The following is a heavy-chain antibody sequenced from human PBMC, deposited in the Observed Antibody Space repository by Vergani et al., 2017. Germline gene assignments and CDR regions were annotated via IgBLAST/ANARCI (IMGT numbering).Heavy chain of an antibody. CDR1: GYSFTSYW. D-gene: IGHD6-6*01. CDR2: IYPGDSDT. Sequence: EVQLVQSGAEVKKPGESLKISCKGSGYSFTSYWIGWVRQMPGKGLEWMGNIYPGDSDTRDSPSFQGLVTISADKSISTAYLPWSSLNASDTAMYYCAIFVICGAARPYWFDPWGQGTLVTVSS. J-gene: IGHJ5*02. V-gene: IGHV5-51*03. CDR3: AIFVICGAARPYWFDP.